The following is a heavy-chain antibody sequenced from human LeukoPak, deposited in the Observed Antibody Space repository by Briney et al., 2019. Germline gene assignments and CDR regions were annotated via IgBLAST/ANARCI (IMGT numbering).Heavy chain of an antibody. CDR1: GFTFSSYW. CDR2: IKQDGSEK. V-gene: IGHV3-7*01. D-gene: IGHD2-15*01. CDR3: ARDSLQATATSNWFDP. Sequence: PGGSLRLSCAVSGFTFSSYWMTWVRQAPGKGLEWVANIKQDGSEKYYVDSVKGRFTISRDNAKNSLYLQTNSLRAEDTAVYYCARDSLQATATSNWFDPWGQGTLVTVSS. J-gene: IGHJ5*02.